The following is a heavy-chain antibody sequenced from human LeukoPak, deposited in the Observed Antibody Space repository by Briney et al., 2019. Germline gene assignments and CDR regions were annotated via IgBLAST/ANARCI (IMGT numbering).Heavy chain of an antibody. J-gene: IGHJ4*02. CDR2: LSSGSRTI. CDR3: ARSSGYCSTASCYSFDY. V-gene: IGHV3-48*01. CDR1: GFTFSSYS. D-gene: IGHD2-2*01. Sequence: PGGPLRLSCAASGFTFSSYSMNWVRQAPGKGLEWISYLSSGSRTIYYAYSVKGRFAISRDNAKNSLYLQMNSLRAEDTAVYYCARSSGYCSTASCYSFDYWGQGTLVTVSS.